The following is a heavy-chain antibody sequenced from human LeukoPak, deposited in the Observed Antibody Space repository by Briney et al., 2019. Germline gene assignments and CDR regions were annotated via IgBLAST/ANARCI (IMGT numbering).Heavy chain of an antibody. CDR3: AAYYDESGYYGRHDY. Sequence: GGSLRLSCAASGFTFGDYAMHWVRQAPGKGLEWVSGISWNSGSIGYADSVKGRFTISRDNAKNSLYLQMNSLRAEDTAVYYCAAYYDESGYYGRHDYWGQGTLVTVSS. V-gene: IGHV3-9*01. D-gene: IGHD3-22*01. J-gene: IGHJ4*02. CDR1: GFTFGDYA. CDR2: ISWNSGSI.